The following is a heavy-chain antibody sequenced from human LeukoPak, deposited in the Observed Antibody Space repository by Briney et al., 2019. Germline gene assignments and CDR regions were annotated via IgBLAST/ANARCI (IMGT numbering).Heavy chain of an antibody. CDR2: INHSGST. CDR3: ARGTQHSCGWYSNKTLWFDP. CDR1: GGSFSGYY. Sequence: SETLSLTCAVDGGSFSGYYWSWIRQPPGKGLEWIGEINHSGSTNYNPSLKSRVTISVDTSKNQFSLKLSSVTAADTAVYYCARGTQHSCGWYSNKTLWFDPWGQGTLVTVSS. J-gene: IGHJ5*02. D-gene: IGHD6-19*01. V-gene: IGHV4-34*01.